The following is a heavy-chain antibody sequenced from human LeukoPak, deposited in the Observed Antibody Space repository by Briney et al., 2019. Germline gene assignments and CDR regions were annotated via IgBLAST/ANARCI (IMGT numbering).Heavy chain of an antibody. J-gene: IGHJ6*02. D-gene: IGHD3-16*01. CDR3: ARDGPPRGEGGLDI. CDR1: GFTFSAYG. CDR2: ISYDGSND. V-gene: IGHV3-30-3*01. Sequence: GGSLRLSCAASGFTFSAYGMHWVRQAPGKGLEWAALISYDGSNDYYADSVKGRFTVSRDNSKNTLYVQMDSLRAEDTAVYYCARDGPPRGEGGLDIWGQGTTVIVSS.